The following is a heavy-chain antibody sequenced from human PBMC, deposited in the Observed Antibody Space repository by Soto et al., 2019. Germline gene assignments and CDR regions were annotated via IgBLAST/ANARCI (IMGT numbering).Heavy chain of an antibody. D-gene: IGHD1-26*01. V-gene: IGHV1-18*01. CDR1: GYTFTSYG. CDR2: ISAYNGNT. CDR3: ARDFSPPGIVGAVPFDY. Sequence: QVQLVQSGAEVKKPGASVKVSCKASGYTFTSYGISWVRQAPGQGLEWMGWISAYNGNTNYAQKLQGRVTMTTDTSTSTAYMELRSMRSDDTAVYYCARDFSPPGIVGAVPFDYWGQGTLVTVSS. J-gene: IGHJ4*02.